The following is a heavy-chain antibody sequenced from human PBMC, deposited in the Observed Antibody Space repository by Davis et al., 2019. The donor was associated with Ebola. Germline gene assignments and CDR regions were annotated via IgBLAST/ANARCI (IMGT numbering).Heavy chain of an antibody. CDR3: ASLRQTYDSSGYSQPFDY. CDR2: IYHSGST. CDR1: GGSISSGGYS. D-gene: IGHD3-22*01. V-gene: IGHV4-30-2*01. Sequence: MPSETLSLTCAVSGGSISSGGYSWGWIRQPPGKGLEWIGYIYHSGSTYYNPSLKSRVTISVDPSKNQFSLKLNSVTAADTAVYYCASLRQTYDSSGYSQPFDYWGQGSLVTVSS. J-gene: IGHJ4*02.